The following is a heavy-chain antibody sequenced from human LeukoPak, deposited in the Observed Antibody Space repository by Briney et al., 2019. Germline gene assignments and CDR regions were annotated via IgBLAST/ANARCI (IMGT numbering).Heavy chain of an antibody. D-gene: IGHD3-10*01. V-gene: IGHV3-23*01. Sequence: GGSLRLSCTVSGITLSKYDMSWVRQAPGKGREWFAGISYSGGSTNYAASVKGRFTISRGNPKNTLYLQMNSLRAEDTAVYFCAKRGIVIRAVIIVGFHKEAYYFDYWGQGALVTVSS. CDR1: GITLSKYD. CDR3: AKRGIVIRAVIIVGFHKEAYYFDY. CDR2: ISYSGGST. J-gene: IGHJ4*02.